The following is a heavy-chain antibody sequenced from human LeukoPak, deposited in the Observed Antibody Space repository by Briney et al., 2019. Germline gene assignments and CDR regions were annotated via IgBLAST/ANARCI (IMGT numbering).Heavy chain of an antibody. V-gene: IGHV3-66*04. CDR1: GFSITTND. J-gene: IGHJ4*02. CDR3: AKRSPPY. CDR2: IYISGIT. Sequence: SGGSLRLSCTASGFSITTNDMNWVRQAPGKGPEWVALIYISGITKHADSVQGRFIISRDNSKSTLYLQMNSLRAEDTAVYYCAKRSPPYWGQGTLVTVSS.